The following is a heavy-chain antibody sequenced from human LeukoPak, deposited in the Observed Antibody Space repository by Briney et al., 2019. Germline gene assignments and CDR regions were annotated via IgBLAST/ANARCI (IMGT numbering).Heavy chain of an antibody. V-gene: IGHV3-30-3*01. CDR2: ISYDGSNK. J-gene: IGHJ4*02. CDR1: GFTFSSYA. CDR3: ARDQGYDSSGYALDY. Sequence: GRSLRPSCAASGFTFSSYAIDWVRQAPGKGLEWVAVISYDGSNKYYADSVKGRSTISRANSKTTLYRQMNSLRAEETAVYYCARDQGYDSSGYALDYWGQGTLVTVSS. D-gene: IGHD3-22*01.